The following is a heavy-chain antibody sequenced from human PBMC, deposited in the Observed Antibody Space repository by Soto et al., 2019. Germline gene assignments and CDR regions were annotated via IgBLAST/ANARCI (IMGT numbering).Heavy chain of an antibody. D-gene: IGHD6-19*01. CDR2: ISGSGGET. V-gene: IGHV3-23*01. J-gene: IGHJ4*02. Sequence: EVQLLQSGGGLVQPGGSLRLSCTASGFIYSIYAMAWVRYAPGKELEWVSAISGSGGETYYADSVKGRFTISRDSSKNYVYLQMYNLRAEDTAVYYCAKEIAVAVANPPKYWGQGTLVTVAS. CDR1: GFIYSIYA. CDR3: AKEIAVAVANPPKY.